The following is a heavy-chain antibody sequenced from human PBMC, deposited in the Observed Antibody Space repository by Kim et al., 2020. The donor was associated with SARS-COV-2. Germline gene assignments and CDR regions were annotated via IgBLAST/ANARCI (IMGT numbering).Heavy chain of an antibody. CDR2: IRSESYGGTP. J-gene: IGHJ4*02. Sequence: GGSLRLSCTASGFTFADYALNWFRQAPGKGLEWVGFIRSESYGGTPNYAASVRGRFTISRDDSKNLSYLQMNSLKTEDTAFYYCTREGEYASENFDYWGQGTLVTVSS. D-gene: IGHD2-2*01. CDR1: GFTFADYA. V-gene: IGHV3-49*03. CDR3: TREGEYASENFDY.